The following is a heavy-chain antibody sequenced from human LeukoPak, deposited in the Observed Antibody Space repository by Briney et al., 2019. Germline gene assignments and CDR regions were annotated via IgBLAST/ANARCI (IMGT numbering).Heavy chain of an antibody. V-gene: IGHV1-8*01. J-gene: IGHJ5*02. Sequence: ASVKVSCKASGYTFTSYDINWVRQATGQGLEWMGWMNPNSGNTGYAQKFQGRVTMTRNTSISTAYMELSSLRSEDTAVYYCARSRRGNRGKSGYYDSSVPWGQGTLVTVSS. D-gene: IGHD3-22*01. CDR3: ARSRRGNRGKSGYYDSSVP. CDR1: GYTFTSYD. CDR2: MNPNSGNT.